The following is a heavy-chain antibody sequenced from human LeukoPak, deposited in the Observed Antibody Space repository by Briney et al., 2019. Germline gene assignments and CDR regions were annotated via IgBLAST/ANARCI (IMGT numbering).Heavy chain of an antibody. CDR1: GFTFSAYA. CDR3: VKITSVTGGDC. Sequence: VGSLRLSCSASGFTFSAYAMYWVRQAPGKGLEYVSGISNNGGSSFYADSVKGRFTISRDNSKNTLYLQMSSLRAEDTAVYYCVKITSVTGGDCWGQGTRVTDCS. V-gene: IGHV3-64D*09. J-gene: IGHJ4*02. D-gene: IGHD1-1*01. CDR2: ISNNGGSS.